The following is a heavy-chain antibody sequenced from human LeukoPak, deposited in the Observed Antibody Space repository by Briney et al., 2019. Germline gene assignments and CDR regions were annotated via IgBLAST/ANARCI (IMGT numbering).Heavy chain of an antibody. D-gene: IGHD3-3*01. CDR1: GFTFHDYA. CDR2: ISWDGGST. CDR3: ARGDPDISFGVAGEAFDI. Sequence: GGSLRLSCAASGFTFHDYAMHWVRQAPGKGLEWVSLISWDGGSTYYADSVKGRFTISRDNSKNSLYLQMNSLRAEDTAVYYCARGDPDISFGVAGEAFDIWGQGTMVTVSS. J-gene: IGHJ3*02. V-gene: IGHV3-43D*03.